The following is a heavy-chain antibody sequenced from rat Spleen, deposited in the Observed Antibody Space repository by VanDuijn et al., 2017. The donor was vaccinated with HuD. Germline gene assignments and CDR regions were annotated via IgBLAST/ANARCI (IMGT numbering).Heavy chain of an antibody. Sequence: EVQLVESGGGLVQPGRSLKLSCATSGFTFSDYYMAWVRQAPTKGLDWVATISYDGSSTYYRDSVKGRFTISRDNAKSTLYLQMDSLRSEDTATYSFARQRYDGTYYNYFDYWCQVVMVTVSS. CDR3: ARQRYDGTYYNYFDY. V-gene: IGHV5-29*01. CDR2: ISYDGSST. J-gene: IGHJ2*01. CDR1: GFTFSDYY. D-gene: IGHD1-12*02.